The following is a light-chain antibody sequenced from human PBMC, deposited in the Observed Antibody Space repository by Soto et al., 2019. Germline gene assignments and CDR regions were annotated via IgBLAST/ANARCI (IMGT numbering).Light chain of an antibody. CDR2: EVT. CDR3: SSYTSSSTWV. Sequence: QSALTQPPSASGSPGQSVTISCTGTTTDVGGYDLVSWYQQHPGKAPKVMICEVTNRPPGVSNRFSGSKSGNTASLTISGLQTEDEADYYCSSYTSSSTWVFGGGTKLTVL. J-gene: IGLJ3*02. V-gene: IGLV2-14*01. CDR1: TTDVGGYDL.